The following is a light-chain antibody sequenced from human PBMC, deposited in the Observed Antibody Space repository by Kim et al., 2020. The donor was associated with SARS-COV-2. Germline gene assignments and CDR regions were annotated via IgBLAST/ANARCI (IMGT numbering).Light chain of an antibody. V-gene: IGKV3-20*01. J-gene: IGKJ1*01. CDR1: QSVSSNY. CDR3: QQYGSSPPWT. Sequence: EIVLTQSPGTLSLSPGERATLSCRASQSVSSNYLAWFQQKPGQAPRLLIYGASSRATGIPDRFSGSGSGTDFTLNIGSLEPEDFAVYYCQQYGSSPPWTFGQGTKVEIK. CDR2: GAS.